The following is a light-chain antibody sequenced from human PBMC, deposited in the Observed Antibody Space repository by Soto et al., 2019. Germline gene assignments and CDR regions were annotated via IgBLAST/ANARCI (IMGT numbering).Light chain of an antibody. V-gene: IGLV4-69*01. Sequence: QLVLTQSPSASASLGASVKLTCTLSSGHSSYAIAWHQQQPETGPRFLMKLNSDGSLTKGDGIPDRFSGSTSGAERYLTISSLQSEDEADYYCQTWDTGIQGVFGGGTKLTVL. CDR2: LNSDGSL. CDR1: SGHSSYA. J-gene: IGLJ2*01. CDR3: QTWDTGIQGV.